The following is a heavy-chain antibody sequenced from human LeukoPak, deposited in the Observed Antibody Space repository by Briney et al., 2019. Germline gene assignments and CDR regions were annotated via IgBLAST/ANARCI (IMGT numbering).Heavy chain of an antibody. CDR1: GGSINSYY. CDR2: IHSGGST. D-gene: IGHD3-3*01. J-gene: IGHJ5*02. V-gene: IGHV4-4*07. Sequence: KPSETLSLTFAVSGGSINSYYWTWIRQAAGKERERIGRIHSGGSTNYNPSLKSRVTMSVDTSENHFSLKLTSVTAADTAIYYCAREFGGVNRFDPWGQGILVTVSS. CDR3: AREFGGVNRFDP.